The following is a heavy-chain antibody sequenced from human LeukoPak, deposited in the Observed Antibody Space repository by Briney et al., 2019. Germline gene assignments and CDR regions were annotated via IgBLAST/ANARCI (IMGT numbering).Heavy chain of an antibody. CDR2: ISSSGSTI. CDR3: ARAPSDLIAVAVDY. J-gene: IGHJ4*02. D-gene: IGHD6-19*01. CDR1: GFTFSDYY. V-gene: IGHV3-11*04. Sequence: GGSLRLSCAASGFTFSDYYMSWIRQAPGKGLEWVSYISSSGSTIYYADSVKGRFTISRDNAKNSLYLQMNSLRAEDTAVYYCARAPSDLIAVAVDYWGQGTLVTVSS.